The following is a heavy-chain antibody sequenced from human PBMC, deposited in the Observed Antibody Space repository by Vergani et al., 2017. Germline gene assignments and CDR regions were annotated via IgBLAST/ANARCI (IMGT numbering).Heavy chain of an antibody. D-gene: IGHD6-6*01. V-gene: IGHV4-39*01. J-gene: IGHJ4*02. Sequence: QLQLQESGPGLVKPSETLSLTCTVSGGSISSSSYYWGWIRQPPGEGLEWIGSIYYSGSTYYNPSLKSRVTISVHTSKNQFSLKLSSVTAADTAVYYCARSNVEYSSSSAFDYWGQGTLVTVSS. CDR1: GGSISSSSYY. CDR3: ARSNVEYSSSSAFDY. CDR2: IYYSGST.